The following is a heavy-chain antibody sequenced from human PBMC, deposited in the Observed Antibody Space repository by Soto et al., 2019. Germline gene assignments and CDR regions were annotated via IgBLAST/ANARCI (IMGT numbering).Heavy chain of an antibody. CDR1: GGTFSSYA. J-gene: IGHJ5*02. Sequence: SVKVSCKASGGTFSSYAISWVRQAPGQGLEWMGGIIPIFGTANYAQKFQGRVTITADESTSTAYMELSSLRSEDTAVYYCARDQISWPYSGSYYAYNWFDPWGQGTLGTVSS. CDR2: IIPIFGTA. V-gene: IGHV1-69*13. D-gene: IGHD1-26*01. CDR3: ARDQISWPYSGSYYAYNWFDP.